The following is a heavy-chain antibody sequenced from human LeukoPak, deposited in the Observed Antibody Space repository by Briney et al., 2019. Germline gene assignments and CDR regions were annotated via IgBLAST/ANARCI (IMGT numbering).Heavy chain of an antibody. CDR2: INGDGSST. J-gene: IGHJ4*02. D-gene: IGHD3-22*01. Sequence: GGSLRLSCAASGFTFSSYAMSWVRQAPGKGLVWVSRINGDGSSTSYADSVKGRFTISRDNAKNTLYLQMNSLRAEDTAVYYCARDLELTYYDSSGYDYWGQGTPVTVSS. CDR1: GFTFSSYA. CDR3: ARDLELTYYDSSGYDY. V-gene: IGHV3-74*01.